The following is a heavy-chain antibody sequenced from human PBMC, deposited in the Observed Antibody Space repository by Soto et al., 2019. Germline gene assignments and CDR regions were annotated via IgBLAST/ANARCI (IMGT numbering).Heavy chain of an antibody. CDR3: ARDLRGPLYSGYDKDY. D-gene: IGHD5-12*01. CDR1: GFTFSSYS. CDR2: ISSSSSYI. Sequence: EVQLVESGGGLVKPGGSLRLSCAASGFTFSSYSMNWVRQAPGKGLEWVSSISSSSSYIYYADSVKGRFTISRDNAKNSLYLQMNSLRAEDTAVYYCARDLRGPLYSGYDKDYWGQGTLVTVSS. V-gene: IGHV3-21*01. J-gene: IGHJ4*02.